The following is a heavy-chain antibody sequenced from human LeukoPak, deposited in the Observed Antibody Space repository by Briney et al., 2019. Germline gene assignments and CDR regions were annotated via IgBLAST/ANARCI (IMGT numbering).Heavy chain of an antibody. CDR2: ISGDGTAR. V-gene: IGHV3-74*01. CDR1: GFTSSSYW. D-gene: IGHD3-10*01. J-gene: IGHJ5*02. CDR3: VRGRGSYGWFDP. Sequence: GGSLRLSCAASGFTSSSYWMHWVRQVPGKGLVWVSRISGDGTARNYADSVKGRFTISRDDAKNTVDLQMNSLRGEGTAVYYCVRGRGSYGWFDPWGQGTLVTVSS.